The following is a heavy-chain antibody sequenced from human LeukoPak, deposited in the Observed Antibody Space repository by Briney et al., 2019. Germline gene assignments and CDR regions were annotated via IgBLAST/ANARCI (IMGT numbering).Heavy chain of an antibody. CDR3: AKSKWGVLGY. D-gene: IGHD7-27*01. V-gene: IGHV3-30*18. Sequence: GGSLRLSCAASGFTFSSYGMHWVRQAPGKGLEWVAVISYDGSNKYYADSVKGRFTISRDNSKNTLYLQMNSLRAEDTAVYYCAKSKWGVLGYWGQGTLVTVSS. CDR1: GFTFSSYG. J-gene: IGHJ4*02. CDR2: ISYDGSNK.